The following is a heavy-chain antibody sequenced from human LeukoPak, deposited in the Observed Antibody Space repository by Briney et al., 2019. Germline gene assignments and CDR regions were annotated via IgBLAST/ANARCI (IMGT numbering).Heavy chain of an antibody. CDR1: GFTFSSYW. CDR3: AINGLHSPFDP. V-gene: IGHV3-7*03. J-gene: IGHJ5*02. CDR2: IKQDGSEK. D-gene: IGHD2-15*01. Sequence: GGSLRLSCAASGFTFSSYWMSWVRQAPGKGLEWVANIKQDGSEKYYVDSVKGRFTISRDNSKNTLYLQMNSLRAEDTAVYYCAINGLHSPFDPWGQGTLVTVSS.